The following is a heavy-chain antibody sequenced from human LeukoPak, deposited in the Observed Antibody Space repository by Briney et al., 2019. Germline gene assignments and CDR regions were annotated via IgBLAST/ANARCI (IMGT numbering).Heavy chain of an antibody. CDR3: ARGGDSSSWYGWFDP. J-gene: IGHJ5*02. CDR2: INPNSDAT. Sequence: ASVKVSCKASGYTFTNSYIHWVRQAPGQGLEWMGWINPNSDATKYSQKFQGRVTITRDTSISTAYMDLSRLRSDDTAVYYCARGGDSSSWYGWFDPWGQGTLVTVSS. D-gene: IGHD6-13*01. CDR1: GYTFTNSY. V-gene: IGHV1-2*02.